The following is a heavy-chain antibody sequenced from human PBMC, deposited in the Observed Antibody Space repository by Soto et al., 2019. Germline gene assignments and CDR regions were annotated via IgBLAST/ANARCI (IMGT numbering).Heavy chain of an antibody. J-gene: IGHJ4*02. D-gene: IGHD5-18*01. CDR1: GGTFSSYA. CDR3: ATSTGDAGYTHGSGSLDY. V-gene: IGHV1-69*13. CDR2: IIPIFGTT. Sequence: GASVKVSCKASGGTFSSYAISWVRQAPGQGLEWMGGIIPIFGTTNYAQKFQGRVTITADESTTTAYMELTSLRSEDTAVYYCATSTGDAGYTHGSGSLDYWGQGTLVTVSS.